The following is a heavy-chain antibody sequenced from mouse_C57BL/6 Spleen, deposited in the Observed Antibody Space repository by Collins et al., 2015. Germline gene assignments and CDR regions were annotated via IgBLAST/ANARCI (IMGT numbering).Heavy chain of an antibody. CDR2: IYPGSGST. D-gene: IGHD1-1*01. J-gene: IGHJ3*01. CDR1: GYTFTSYW. Sequence: QVQLQQPGAELVKPGASVKMSCKASGYTFTSYWITWVKQRSGQGLEWIGDIYPGSGSTNYNEKFKSKATLTVDTSSSTAYMQLSSLTSEDSAVYYCARRGSSFPWFAYWGQGTLVTVSA. CDR3: ARRGSSFPWFAY. V-gene: IGHV1-55*01.